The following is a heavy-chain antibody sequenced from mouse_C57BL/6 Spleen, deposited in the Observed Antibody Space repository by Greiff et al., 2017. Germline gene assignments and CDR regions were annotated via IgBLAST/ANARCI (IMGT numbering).Heavy chain of an antibody. V-gene: IGHV1-80*01. J-gene: IGHJ2*01. CDR1: GYAFSSYW. CDR2: IYPGDGDT. D-gene: IGHD2-4*01. Sequence: QVQLQQSGAELVKPGASVKISCKASGYAFSSYWMNWVKQRPGKGLEWIGQIYPGDGDTNYNGKLKGKATLTADKSSSTAYMQLSSLTSEDSAVYFCARCEIYYDYDGDYWGQGTTLTVSS. CDR3: ARCEIYYDYDGDY.